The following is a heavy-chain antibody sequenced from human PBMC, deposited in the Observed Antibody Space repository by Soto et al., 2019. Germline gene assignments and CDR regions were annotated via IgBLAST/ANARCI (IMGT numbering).Heavy chain of an antibody. D-gene: IGHD6-13*01. V-gene: IGHV4-31*03. CDR2: IYYSGST. Sequence: SETLSLTCTVSGGSISSCGYYWSWIRQHPGKGLEWIGYIYYSGSTYYNPSLKSRVTISVDTSKNQFSLKLSSVTAADTAVYYCARGRYSSSWFDYWGQGTLVTVSS. CDR1: GGSISSCGYY. CDR3: ARGRYSSSWFDY. J-gene: IGHJ4*02.